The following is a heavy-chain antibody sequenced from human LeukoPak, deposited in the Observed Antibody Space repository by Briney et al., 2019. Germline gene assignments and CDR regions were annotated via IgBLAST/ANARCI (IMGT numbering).Heavy chain of an antibody. J-gene: IGHJ4*02. V-gene: IGHV1-2*02. Sequence: ASVKVSCKASGYTFTGYYMHWVRQAPGQGLAWMGWINPNSGGTNYAQKFQGRVTMTRDTSISTAYMELSRLRSDDTAVYYCARRSRDSSGYYALIYFDYWGQGTLVTVSS. CDR2: INPNSGGT. CDR1: GYTFTGYY. CDR3: ARRSRDSSGYYALIYFDY. D-gene: IGHD3-22*01.